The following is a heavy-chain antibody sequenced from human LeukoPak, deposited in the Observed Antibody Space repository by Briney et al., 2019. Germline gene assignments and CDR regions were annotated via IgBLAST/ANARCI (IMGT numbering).Heavy chain of an antibody. CDR3: ARLYLRDHCSSTSCYGLYFDY. CDR2: IYHSGST. J-gene: IGHJ4*02. D-gene: IGHD2-2*01. CDR1: GYSITSGYY. V-gene: IGHV4-38-2*01. Sequence: SETLSLXCAVSGYSITSGYYWGWIRQPPGMGLEWIGSIYHSGSTYYNPSLKTRVTISVDTSKNQFSLKLSSVTAADTAVYYCARLYLRDHCSSTSCYGLYFDYWGQGTLVTVSS.